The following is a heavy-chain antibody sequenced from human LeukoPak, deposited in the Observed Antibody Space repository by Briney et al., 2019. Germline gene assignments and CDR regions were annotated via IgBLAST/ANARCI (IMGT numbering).Heavy chain of an antibody. D-gene: IGHD6-13*01. Sequence: PGESLKISCQGYGHIFTTYWIAWVRQLPGKGLEWMGIVYPGDSNTRYSPSFQGQVTISADKSITTAYLQWSSLKASDTAMYFCARRSAANAFDIWGQGKMVTVSS. J-gene: IGHJ3*02. CDR2: VYPGDSNT. CDR1: GHIFTTYW. V-gene: IGHV5-51*01. CDR3: ARRSAANAFDI.